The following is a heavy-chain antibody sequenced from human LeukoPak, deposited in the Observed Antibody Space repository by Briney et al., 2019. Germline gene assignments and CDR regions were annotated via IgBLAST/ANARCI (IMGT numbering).Heavy chain of an antibody. CDR1: GYSISSGYY. D-gene: IGHD3-22*01. Sequence: SETLSLTCTVSGYSISSGYYWGWIRQPPGKGLEWIGSIYHSGSTYYNPSLKSRVTISVDTSKNQFSLKLSSVTAADTAVYYCARVGTYYYDSSGYPVGAFDIWGQGTMVTVSS. CDR3: ARVGTYYYDSSGYPVGAFDI. V-gene: IGHV4-38-2*02. J-gene: IGHJ3*02. CDR2: IYHSGST.